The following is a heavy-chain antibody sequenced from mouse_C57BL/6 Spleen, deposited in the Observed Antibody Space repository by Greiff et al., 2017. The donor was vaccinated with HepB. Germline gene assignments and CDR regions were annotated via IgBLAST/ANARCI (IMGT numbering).Heavy chain of an antibody. CDR1: GYSITSGYY. J-gene: IGHJ3*01. V-gene: IGHV3-6*01. CDR2: ISYDGSN. CDR3: ARGWAEGAY. D-gene: IGHD4-1*01. Sequence: EVKLEESGPGLVKPSQSLSLTCSVTGYSITSGYYWNWIRQFPGNKLEWMGYISYDGSNNYNPSLKNRISITRDTSKNQFFLKLNSVTTEDTATYYCARGWAEGAYWGQGTLVTVSA.